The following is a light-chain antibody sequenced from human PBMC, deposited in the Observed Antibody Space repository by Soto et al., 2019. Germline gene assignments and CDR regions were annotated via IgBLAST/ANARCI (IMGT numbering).Light chain of an antibody. CDR1: QSVSSN. CDR3: QQYGSSPLIT. V-gene: IGKV3-15*01. Sequence: EIVMTQSPATLSVSPGERATLSCSASQSVSSNLAWHQQKPGQAPRILMYDASTRATGIPARFSGSGSGTDFTLTISRLEPEDFAVYHCQQYGSSPLITFGQGTRLEIK. J-gene: IGKJ5*01. CDR2: DAS.